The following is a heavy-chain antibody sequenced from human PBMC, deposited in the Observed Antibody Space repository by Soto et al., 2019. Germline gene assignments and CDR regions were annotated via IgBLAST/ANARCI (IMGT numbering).Heavy chain of an antibody. D-gene: IGHD2-8*01. Sequence: EVQLVESVGGFVQPGGSLRLSCAASGFTFSSYWMTWVRQAPGKGLEWVASIQQEGSVRNYVDSVKGRFTISRDNAENSLYLQMNSLRAEDTAVYYCAKANPRDFELTNWGQGVLVTVSS. CDR3: AKANPRDFELTN. CDR1: GFTFSSYW. J-gene: IGHJ4*02. CDR2: IQQEGSVR. V-gene: IGHV3-7*01.